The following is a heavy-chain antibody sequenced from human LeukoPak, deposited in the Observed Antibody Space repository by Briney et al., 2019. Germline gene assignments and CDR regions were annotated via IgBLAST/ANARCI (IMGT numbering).Heavy chain of an antibody. CDR1: GGSSSRYY. V-gene: IGHV4-59*01. CDR2: IYYSGST. Sequence: PSETLSLTCTVSGGSSSRYYWSWIRQPPGKGLEWIGYIYYSGSTNYNPSLKSRVTISADTSKNQFSLKLSSVTAADTAVYYCARGYYYDSSGFYYWGQGTLVTVSS. CDR3: ARGYYYDSSGFYY. D-gene: IGHD3-22*01. J-gene: IGHJ4*02.